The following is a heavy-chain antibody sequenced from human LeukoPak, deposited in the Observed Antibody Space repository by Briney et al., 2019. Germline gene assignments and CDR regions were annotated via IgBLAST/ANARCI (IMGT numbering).Heavy chain of an antibody. J-gene: IGHJ4*02. Sequence: PSETLSLTCTVSGGSISSYYWSWIRQPPGKGLEWIGYIYYSGSTNYNPSLKSRVTISVDTSKNQFSLKLSSVTAADTAVYYCVGFTVTTWERNDYWGQGTLVTVSS. CDR1: GGSISSYY. D-gene: IGHD4-17*01. CDR3: VGFTVTTWERNDY. CDR2: IYYSGST. V-gene: IGHV4-59*08.